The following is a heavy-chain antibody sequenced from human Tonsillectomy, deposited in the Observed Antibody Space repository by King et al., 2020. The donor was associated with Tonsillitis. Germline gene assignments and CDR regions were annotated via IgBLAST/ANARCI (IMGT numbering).Heavy chain of an antibody. CDR2: IKQDGSEK. D-gene: IGHD3-22*01. J-gene: IGHJ1*01. CDR1: GFTFSSYW. V-gene: IGHV3-7*01. CDR3: ASLWYASSGYYPEYFQH. Sequence: VQLVESGGDLVQPGGSLRLSCAASGFTFSSYWMNWVRQAPGKGLEWVANIKQDGSEKYYVDSVKGRFTISRDNAKNSLYLQMNSLRAEDTAVYYCASLWYASSGYYPEYFQHWGQGNLFTVSS.